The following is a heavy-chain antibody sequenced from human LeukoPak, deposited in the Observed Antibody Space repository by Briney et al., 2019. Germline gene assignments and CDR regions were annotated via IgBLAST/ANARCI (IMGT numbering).Heavy chain of an antibody. CDR1: GFTFSTSW. D-gene: IGHD1-26*01. CDR2: IKEDGSEK. J-gene: IGHJ4*02. V-gene: IGHV3-7*05. CDR3: VRSGGY. Sequence: GGSLRLSCVVSGFTFSTSWMNWVRQAPGKGLEWVANIKEDGSEKYYVDSVKGRFTISRDNAKNSLCLQMNSLRAEDTAIYYCVRSGGYWGQGTLVTVSS.